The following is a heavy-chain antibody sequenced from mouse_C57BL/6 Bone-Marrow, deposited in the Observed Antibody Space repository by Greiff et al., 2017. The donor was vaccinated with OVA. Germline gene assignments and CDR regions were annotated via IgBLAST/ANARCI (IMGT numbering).Heavy chain of an antibody. CDR2: IWGDGST. CDR3: AKHGIDDGYSGWYFDV. J-gene: IGHJ1*03. V-gene: IGHV2-3*01. Sequence: VMLVESGPGLVAPSQSLSITCTVSGFSLTSYGVSWVRQPPGKGLEWLGVIWGDGSTNYHSALISRLSISKDNSKSQVFLKLNSLQTDDTATYYCAKHGIDDGYSGWYFDVWGTGTTVTVSS. CDR1: GFSLTSYG. D-gene: IGHD2-3*01.